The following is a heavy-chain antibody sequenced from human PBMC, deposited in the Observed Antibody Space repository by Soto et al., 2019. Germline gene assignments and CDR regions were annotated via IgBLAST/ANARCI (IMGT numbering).Heavy chain of an antibody. CDR1: GGSISSGGYS. CDR2: IYHSGST. D-gene: IGHD3-22*01. Sequence: PSETLSLTCAVSGGSISSGGYSWSWIRQPPGKGLEWIGYIYHSGSTYYNPYLKSRVTISVDRSKNQFSLKLSSVTADATSVYYCASMRGGYDSSGYYYLCQGTPVTVSS. J-gene: IGHJ4*02. CDR3: ASMRGGYDSSGYYY. V-gene: IGHV4-30-2*01.